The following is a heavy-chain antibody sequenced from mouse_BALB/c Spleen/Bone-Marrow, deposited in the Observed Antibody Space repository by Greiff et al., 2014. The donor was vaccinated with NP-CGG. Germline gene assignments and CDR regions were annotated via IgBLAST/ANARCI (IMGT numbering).Heavy chain of an antibody. J-gene: IGHJ2*01. CDR3: ARHHRYAYYFDY. CDR2: IHPNSGNI. D-gene: IGHD2-14*01. CDR1: GYIFTSSW. Sequence: QVQLQQSGSVLVRPGASVRLSCKASGYIFTSSWMHWAKQRPGQGPEWIGEIHPNSGNINYNEKFKGKATLTVDTSSSIVYADLSSLTSEDSAVYYCARHHRYAYYFDYWGQGTTLTVSS. V-gene: IGHV1S130*01.